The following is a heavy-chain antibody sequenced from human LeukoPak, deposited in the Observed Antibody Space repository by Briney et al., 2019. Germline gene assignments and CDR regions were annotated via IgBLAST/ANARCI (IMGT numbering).Heavy chain of an antibody. D-gene: IGHD3-3*01. Sequence: PSETLSLTGAVSGYSISSGYYWGWIRQPPGKGLEWIGSIYHSGSTFYNPSLKSRVTISADTSKNQFSLKLSSVTAADTAVYYCAIRADFCIGNYYYWGQGTLVTVSS. V-gene: IGHV4-38-2*01. J-gene: IGHJ4*02. CDR1: GYSISSGYY. CDR3: AIRADFCIGNYYY. CDR2: IYHSGST.